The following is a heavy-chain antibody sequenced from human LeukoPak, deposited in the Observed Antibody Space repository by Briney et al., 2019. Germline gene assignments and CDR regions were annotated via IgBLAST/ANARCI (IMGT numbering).Heavy chain of an antibody. J-gene: IGHJ4*02. D-gene: IGHD1-26*01. Sequence: SETLSLTCTVSGVSISSSSHYWGWIRQPPGKGLEWIGCIYYSGSTYYNPSLKSRVAISVDTSKNNFSLKLSSVTAADTAVYYCASGWDQFDDWGQGTLVTVSS. CDR2: IYYSGST. V-gene: IGHV4-39*01. CDR3: ASGWDQFDD. CDR1: GVSISSSSHY.